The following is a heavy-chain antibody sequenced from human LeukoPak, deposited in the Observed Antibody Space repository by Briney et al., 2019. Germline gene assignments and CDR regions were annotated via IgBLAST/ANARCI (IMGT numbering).Heavy chain of an antibody. CDR3: ATVRRDFWSGYAWFDP. D-gene: IGHD3-3*01. CDR2: FDPEDGET. Sequence: GASVKVSCKVSGYTLTELPMHWVRQAPGKGLEWMGGFDPEDGETIYAQKFQGRVTMTEDTSTDTAYMELSSLRSEDTAVYYCATVRRDFWSGYAWFDPWGQGTLVTVSS. V-gene: IGHV1-24*01. J-gene: IGHJ5*02. CDR1: GYTLTELP.